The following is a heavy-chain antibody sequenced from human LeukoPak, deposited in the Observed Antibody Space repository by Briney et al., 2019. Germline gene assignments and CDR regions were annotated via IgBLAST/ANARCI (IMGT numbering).Heavy chain of an antibody. CDR3: AREGEVGASDY. V-gene: IGHV4-59*01. Sequence: SETLSLTCTVSGGSMSGYYWSWIRQPPGKGLEWIGYIYYSGSTNYNPSLKSRVTISVDTSKNQFSLKLSSVTAADTAVYYCAREGEVGASDYWGQGTLVTVSS. CDR1: GGSMSGYY. J-gene: IGHJ4*02. CDR2: IYYSGST. D-gene: IGHD1-26*01.